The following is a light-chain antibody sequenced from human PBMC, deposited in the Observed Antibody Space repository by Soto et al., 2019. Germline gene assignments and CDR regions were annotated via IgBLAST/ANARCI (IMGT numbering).Light chain of an antibody. CDR2: DAS. V-gene: IGKV3-11*01. CDR3: QQRSNWPPN. CDR1: QSVSSY. J-gene: IGKJ5*01. Sequence: EIVMTQSPGTLSVSPGERSTLSCRSSQSVSSYLAWYQQKPGQAPRLLIYDASNRATGIPARFSGSGSGTDFTLTISSLEPEDFAVYYCQQRSNWPPNFGQGTRLEL.